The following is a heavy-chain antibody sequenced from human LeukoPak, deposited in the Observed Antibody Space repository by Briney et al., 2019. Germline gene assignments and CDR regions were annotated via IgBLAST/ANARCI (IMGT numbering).Heavy chain of an antibody. J-gene: IGHJ4*02. V-gene: IGHV3-7*01. CDR3: ARPRGNSGSYYLSQYYFDY. CDR1: GFTFSSYW. D-gene: IGHD3-10*01. Sequence: GGSLRLSCAASGFTFSSYWMSWVRQAPGKGLEWVANIKQDGSEKYYVDSVKGRFTISRDNAKNSLYLQMNSLRAEDTAVYYCARPRGNSGSYYLSQYYFDYWGQGTLVTVSS. CDR2: IKQDGSEK.